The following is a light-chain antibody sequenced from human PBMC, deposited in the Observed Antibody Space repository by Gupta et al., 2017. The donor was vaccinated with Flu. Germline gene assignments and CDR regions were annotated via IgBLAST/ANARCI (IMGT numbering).Light chain of an antibody. V-gene: IGLV2-14*01. CDR3: TSYASSDTWV. CDR1: SGDVGGYDD. Sequence: QSALTQPASVSGSPGQSLTISCTGTSGDVGGYDDVSWFQQHPGRAPKLIISEVTYRPSGISNRFSGSRSGNTAFLTISGLQAEDEADYYCTSYASSDTWVFGGGTKLTVL. J-gene: IGLJ3*02. CDR2: EVT.